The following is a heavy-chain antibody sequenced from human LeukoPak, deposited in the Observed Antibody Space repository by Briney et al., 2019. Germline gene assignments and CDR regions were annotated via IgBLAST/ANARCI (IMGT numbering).Heavy chain of an antibody. D-gene: IGHD2-2*01. J-gene: IGHJ4*02. V-gene: IGHV3-30*02. Sequence: GSLRLSCTASGFTFSSYGMHWVRQAPGKGLEWVAFIRYDGTNKYYSDSVKGRFTISRDNSKNTLYLEMNSLGAEDTAVYYCAGRGSTAVPAATGEYWGQGTLVTVSS. CDR2: IRYDGTNK. CDR3: AGRGSTAVPAATGEY. CDR1: GFTFSSYG.